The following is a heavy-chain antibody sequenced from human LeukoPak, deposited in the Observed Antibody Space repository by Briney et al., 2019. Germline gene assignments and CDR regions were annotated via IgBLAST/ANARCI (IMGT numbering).Heavy chain of an antibody. Sequence: PSETLSLTCTVSGGSISTYYGRWLRQSAGEGLEWIGRIYTSGSTDYNPSLKSRVTMAVDTSKNQLSLKLSSVTAADTAVYYCASRRCSTTCPEDYWGQGTLVTVSS. V-gene: IGHV4-4*07. CDR1: GGSISTYY. CDR3: ASRRCSTTCPEDY. D-gene: IGHD2-2*01. CDR2: IYTSGST. J-gene: IGHJ4*02.